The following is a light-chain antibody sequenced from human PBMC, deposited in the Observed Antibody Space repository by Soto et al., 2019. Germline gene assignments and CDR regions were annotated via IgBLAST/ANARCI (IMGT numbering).Light chain of an antibody. CDR1: QTISSW. Sequence: DIQMTQSPSTLSGSVGDRVTITCRASQTISSWLAWYQQKPGKAPKLLIYKASTLKSGVSSRFSGSGSGTDFTLIISSLQPEDFASYYCQQRYRNAITVGQGTRRESK. V-gene: IGKV1-5*03. J-gene: IGKJ5*01. CDR3: QQRYRNAIT. CDR2: KAS.